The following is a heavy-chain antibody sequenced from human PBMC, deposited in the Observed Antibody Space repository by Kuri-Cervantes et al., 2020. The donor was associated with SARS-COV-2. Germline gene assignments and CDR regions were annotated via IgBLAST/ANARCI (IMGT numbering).Heavy chain of an antibody. CDR3: ARGASIAARYYFDY. CDR2: ISGSGGST. CDR1: GFTFSSYA. V-gene: IGHV3-23*01. J-gene: IGHJ4*02. D-gene: IGHD6-6*01. Sequence: GESLKISCAASGFTFSSYAMSWVRQAPGKGLEWVSAISGSGGSTYYADSMKGRFTISRDNSKNTLYLQMNSLRAEDTAVYYCARGASIAARYYFDYWGQGTLVTVSS.